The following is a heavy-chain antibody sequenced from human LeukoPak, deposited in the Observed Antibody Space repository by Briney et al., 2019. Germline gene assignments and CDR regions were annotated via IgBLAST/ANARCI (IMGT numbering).Heavy chain of an antibody. CDR2: ISYDGSNK. Sequence: PGGSLRLSCAASGFTFSSYAMHWVRQAPGKGLEWVAVISYDGSNKYYADSVKGRFTISGDNSKNTLYLQMNSLRAEDTAVYYCARGPDVEQWLTEWVYWGQGTLVTVSS. D-gene: IGHD6-19*01. CDR3: ARGPDVEQWLTEWVY. CDR1: GFTFSSYA. J-gene: IGHJ4*02. V-gene: IGHV3-30-3*01.